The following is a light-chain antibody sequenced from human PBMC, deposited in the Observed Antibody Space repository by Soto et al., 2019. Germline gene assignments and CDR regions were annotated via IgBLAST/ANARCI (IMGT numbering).Light chain of an antibody. CDR3: LQYSSHSWT. CDR1: QSITNR. CDR2: DAS. J-gene: IGKJ1*01. V-gene: IGKV1-5*01. Sequence: DIQMTQSPSSLSASVGDRITITCRASQSITNRLAWYQQKAGKAPELLIFDASNLKSGVSSRFSGSGSGTEFTLTISRLQPDDFATYYCLQYSSHSWTFGQGNKVDI.